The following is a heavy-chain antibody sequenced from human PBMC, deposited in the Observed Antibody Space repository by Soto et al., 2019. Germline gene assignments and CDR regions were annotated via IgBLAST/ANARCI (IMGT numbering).Heavy chain of an antibody. CDR2: IIPIFGTA. V-gene: IGHV1-69*06. CDR1: GGTFSSYA. CDR3: ARDKITMVRGVTYDAFDI. Sequence: SVKVSCKASGGTFSSYAISWVRQAPGQGLEWMGGIIPIFGTANYAQKFQGRVTITADKSTSTAYMELSSLRSEDTAVYYCARDKITMVRGVTYDAFDIWGQGTMVTVSS. J-gene: IGHJ3*02. D-gene: IGHD3-10*01.